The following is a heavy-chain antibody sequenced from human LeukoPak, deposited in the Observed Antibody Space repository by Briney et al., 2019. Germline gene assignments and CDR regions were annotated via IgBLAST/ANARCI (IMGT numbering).Heavy chain of an antibody. V-gene: IGHV3-11*01. CDR1: GFTFSDYY. Sequence: GGSLRLSCAASGFTFSDYYMSWIRQAPGKGPEWVSYISSSGSTIYYADSVKGRFTISRDNAKNSLYLQMNSLRAEDTAVYYCARDRVGVELLDMGEFDYWGQGTLVTVSS. CDR2: ISSSGSTI. J-gene: IGHJ4*02. CDR3: ARDRVGVELLDMGEFDY. D-gene: IGHD1-26*01.